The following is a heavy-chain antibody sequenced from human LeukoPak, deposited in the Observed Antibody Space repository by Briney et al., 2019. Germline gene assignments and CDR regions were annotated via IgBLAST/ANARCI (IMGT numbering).Heavy chain of an antibody. CDR2: IYYSGST. V-gene: IGHV4-59*08. J-gene: IGHJ4*02. D-gene: IGHD3-9*01. CDR1: GGSISSYY. Sequence: SETLSLTCTVSGGSISSYYWSWIRQPLGKGLEWIGYIYYSGSTNYNPSLKSRVTISVDTSKNQFSLKLSSVTAADTAVYYCARHGGVLRYFDWLFAYWGQGTLVTVSS. CDR3: ARHGGVLRYFDWLFAY.